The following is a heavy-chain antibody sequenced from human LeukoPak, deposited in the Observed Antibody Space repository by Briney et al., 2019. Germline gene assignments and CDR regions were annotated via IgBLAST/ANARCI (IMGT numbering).Heavy chain of an antibody. V-gene: IGHV3-23*01. J-gene: IGHJ4*02. CDR1: GFTFNSYA. CDR2: ITGTGGNS. Sequence: GGSLRLSCAASGFTFNSYAMTWVRQAPGKAPEWVSSITGTGGNSYYSDSVKGRFTISRDNSRNTLSLQMNSLRTDDTAIYYCAKLYGSGNYYLDYWGRGTPVIVSS. D-gene: IGHD3-10*01. CDR3: AKLYGSGNYYLDY.